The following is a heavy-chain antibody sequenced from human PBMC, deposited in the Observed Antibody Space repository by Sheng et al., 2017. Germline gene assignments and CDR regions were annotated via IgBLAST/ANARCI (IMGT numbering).Heavy chain of an antibody. CDR2: ISGSGGST. D-gene: IGHD3-22*01. CDR1: GFTFSSYA. Sequence: EVQLVESGGGLVQPGGSLRLSCAASGFTFSSYAMSWVRQAPGKGLEWVSAISGSGGSTYYADSVKGRFTISRDNSKNTLYLQMNSLRAEDTAVYYCAKDILVGYDSSGYLGDYWGQGTLVTVSS. V-gene: IGHV3-23*04. J-gene: IGHJ4*02. CDR3: AKDILVGYDSSGYLGDY.